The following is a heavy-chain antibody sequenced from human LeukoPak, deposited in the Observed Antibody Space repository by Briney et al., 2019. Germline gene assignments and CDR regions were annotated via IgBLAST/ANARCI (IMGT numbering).Heavy chain of an antibody. CDR1: GFTFSSYA. CDR3: ARAGGDSSSWYNYYYYYMDV. Sequence: GRSLRLSCAASGFTFSSYAMHWVRQAPGKGLEWVAVISYDGSNKYYADSVKGRFTISRDNSKNTLYLQTNSLRAEDTAVYYCARAGGDSSSWYNYYYYYMDVWGKGTTVTVSS. V-gene: IGHV3-30*01. CDR2: ISYDGSNK. J-gene: IGHJ6*03. D-gene: IGHD6-13*01.